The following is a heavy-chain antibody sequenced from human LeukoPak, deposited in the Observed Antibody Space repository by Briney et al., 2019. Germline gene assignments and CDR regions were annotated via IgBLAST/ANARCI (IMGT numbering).Heavy chain of an antibody. J-gene: IGHJ6*03. CDR2: ITSDGTNE. CDR3: AKELPSGSYYKSYYMDV. V-gene: IGHV3-30-3*01. Sequence: GGSLRLSCAASGFTFRAYIMHWVRQAPGKGLEWVAVITSDGTNEYYADSVKGRFTISRDNSKNTLYLQMNSLRAEDTAVYYCAKELPSGSYYKSYYMDVWGKGTTVTVSS. CDR1: GFTFRAYI. D-gene: IGHD1-26*01.